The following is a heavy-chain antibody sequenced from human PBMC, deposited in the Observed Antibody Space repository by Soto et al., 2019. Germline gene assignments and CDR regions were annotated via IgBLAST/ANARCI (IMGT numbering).Heavy chain of an antibody. Sequence: EVQLVESGGGLVQPGGSLRLSCAASGFTFSSYDMHWVRQATGKGLEWVSAIGTAGDTYYPGSVKGRFTISRENAKNSLYLQMNCLRSGDSTVYYCARGGTSYYDILAGPTLPGYWCPGTLVTVSS. D-gene: IGHD3-9*01. CDR3: ARGGTSYYDILAGPTLPGY. V-gene: IGHV3-13*04. CDR1: GFTFSSYD. J-gene: IGHJ4*02. CDR2: IGTAGDT.